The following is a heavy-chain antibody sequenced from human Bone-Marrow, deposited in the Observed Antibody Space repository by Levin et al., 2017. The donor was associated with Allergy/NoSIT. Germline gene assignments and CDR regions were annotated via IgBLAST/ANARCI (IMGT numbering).Heavy chain of an antibody. J-gene: IGHJ4*02. V-gene: IGHV3-23*01. CDR2: ISSGGNT. Sequence: GESLKISCAASGFTFSSYAMTWVRQAPGKGLEWVSGISSGGNTYYADSVKGRFTISRDNSKNTLFLQMNSLRAEDTAVFYCAKAAEPSNWISRYYFDYWGQGTLVTVSS. D-gene: IGHD1-20*01. CDR1: GFTFSSYA. CDR3: AKAAEPSNWISRYYFDY.